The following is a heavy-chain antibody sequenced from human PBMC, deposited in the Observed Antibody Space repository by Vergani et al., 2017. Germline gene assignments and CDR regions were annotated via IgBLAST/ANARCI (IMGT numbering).Heavy chain of an antibody. J-gene: IGHJ3*02. D-gene: IGHD6-19*01. Sequence: EVQLVESGGGLVQPGGSLRLSCAASGFTFSSYWMSWVRQAPGKGLEWVANIKQDGSEKYYVDSVKGRFTISRDNAKNSLYLQMNSLRAEDTAVYYCAKEEAKWLGAFDIWGQGTMVTVSS. CDR3: AKEEAKWLGAFDI. CDR2: IKQDGSEK. CDR1: GFTFSSYW. V-gene: IGHV3-7*01.